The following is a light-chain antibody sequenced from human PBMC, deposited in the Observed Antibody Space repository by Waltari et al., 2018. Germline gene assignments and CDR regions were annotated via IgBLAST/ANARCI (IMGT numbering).Light chain of an antibody. V-gene: IGLV1-40*01. Sequence: QSVLTQPPSVSGAPGQRVTISCTGSSSNIGGGYDVQWYQQLPGTAPKLLIYNNNNRPSGVPDRFPGSKSGTSASLAITGLQAEDEADYYCQSYDISLSGSLFGGGTKLTVL. CDR2: NNN. J-gene: IGLJ2*01. CDR3: QSYDISLSGSL. CDR1: SSNIGGGYD.